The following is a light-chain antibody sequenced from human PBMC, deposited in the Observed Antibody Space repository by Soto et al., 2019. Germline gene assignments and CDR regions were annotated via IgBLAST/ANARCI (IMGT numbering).Light chain of an antibody. CDR3: QQYDSLRWT. CDR1: QSVSSSY. V-gene: IGKV3-20*01. J-gene: IGKJ1*01. CDR2: GAS. Sequence: EIVLTQSPGTLSLSPGERATLSCRASQSVSSSYLAWYQQKPGQAPRLLIYGASSMDTGIPYRFSGSGSGTDFTLTISRLQPEDFATYYCQQYDSLRWTFGQGTKVEIK.